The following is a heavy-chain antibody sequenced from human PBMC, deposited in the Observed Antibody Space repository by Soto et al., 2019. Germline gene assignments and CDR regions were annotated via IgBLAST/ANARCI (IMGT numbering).Heavy chain of an antibody. D-gene: IGHD2-2*01. Sequence: SETLSLTCTVSGGSISSYYWSWIRQPPGKGLEWIGYIYYSGSTNYNPSLKSRVTISVDTSKNQFSLKLSSVTAADTAVYYCARKVVVVPAANGWFDPWGQGTLVTVSS. V-gene: IGHV4-59*01. CDR2: IYYSGST. CDR1: GGSISSYY. CDR3: ARKVVVVPAANGWFDP. J-gene: IGHJ5*02.